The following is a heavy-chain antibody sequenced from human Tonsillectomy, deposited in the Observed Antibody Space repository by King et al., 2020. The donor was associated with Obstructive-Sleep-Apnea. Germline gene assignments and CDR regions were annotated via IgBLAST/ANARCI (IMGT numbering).Heavy chain of an antibody. D-gene: IGHD3-3*01. CDR1: GFTFSSYA. Sequence: DGQLVQSGGGLVQPGGSLRLSCSASGFTFSSYAMHWVRQAPGKGLHYVSAISSNGVNTYYADSVKGRFTISRDNSKNTLYLQMSSLRAEDTAVYYCVKDSDFWNHGGKFEYWGQGTLVTVSS. CDR2: ISSNGVNT. V-gene: IGHV3-64D*09. J-gene: IGHJ4*02. CDR3: VKDSDFWNHGGKFEY.